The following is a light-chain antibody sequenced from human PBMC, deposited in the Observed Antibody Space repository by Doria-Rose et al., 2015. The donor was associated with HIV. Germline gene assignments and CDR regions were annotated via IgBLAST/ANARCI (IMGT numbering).Light chain of an antibody. V-gene: IGLV1-40*01. CDR2: GNI. CDR1: SSNIGAGYD. Sequence: QTVVTQEPSVSEAPGQRVTISCTGSSSNIGAGYDVHWYQQLPGTAPKLLIYGNINRPSGVPDRISGSKSGTSAPLAITGLQAEDEADYYCQSYDSSLSGYVFGTGTEVTVL. CDR3: QSYDSSLSGYV. J-gene: IGLJ1*01.